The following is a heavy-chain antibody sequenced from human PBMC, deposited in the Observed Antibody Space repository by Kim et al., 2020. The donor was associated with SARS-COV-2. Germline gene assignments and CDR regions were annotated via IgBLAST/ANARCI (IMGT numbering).Heavy chain of an antibody. CDR3: ARDVYGDYALDNYYGMDV. CDR1: GYTFTGYY. J-gene: IGHJ6*02. D-gene: IGHD4-17*01. Sequence: ASVKVSCKASGYTFTGYYIHWVRQAPGQGLEWMGRINPNSGGTNYAQKFQGRVTMTRDTSISTVYMELSRLTSDDTAVYYCARDVYGDYALDNYYGMDVWGQGTTVTVSS. CDR2: INPNSGGT. V-gene: IGHV1-2*06.